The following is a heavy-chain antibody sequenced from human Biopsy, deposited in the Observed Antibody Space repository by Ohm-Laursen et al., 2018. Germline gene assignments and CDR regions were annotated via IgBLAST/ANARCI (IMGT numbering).Heavy chain of an antibody. CDR3: AHSSTITTWNY. CDR2: VYWDDDK. CDR1: GFSLNTSKVG. J-gene: IGHJ4*02. Sequence: PTQTLTLTCTFSGFSLNTSKVGVGWILQPPGKALEWLALVYWDDDKRYSPSLKNRLTITKDTSKNQVVLTMTNMDPVDTATYYCAHSSTITTWNYWGQGTLVTVSS. V-gene: IGHV2-5*02. D-gene: IGHD3-22*01.